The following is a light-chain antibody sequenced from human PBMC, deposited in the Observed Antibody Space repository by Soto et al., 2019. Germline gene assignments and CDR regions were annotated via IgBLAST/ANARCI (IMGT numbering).Light chain of an antibody. CDR2: EGS. J-gene: IGLJ2*01. CDR3: CSYAGSSTYVV. Sequence: QSVLTQPASVSGSPGQSITISCTGTSSDVGSYNVVSWYQQHPGKAPKLMIYEGSKRPSGVSNRFSGSKSGNTASLTISWLQAEDEADYYCCSYAGSSTYVVFGGGTQLTVL. CDR1: SSDVGSYNV. V-gene: IGLV2-23*01.